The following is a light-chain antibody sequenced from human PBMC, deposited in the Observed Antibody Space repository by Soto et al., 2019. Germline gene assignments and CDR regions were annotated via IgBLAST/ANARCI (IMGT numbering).Light chain of an antibody. Sequence: QSALTQPASVSGSPGQSITISCTGTNSDVGYWNYVSWFQQHPGKAPKLIIFEVSKRPSGVSTRFSGSKSGNTASLTISGLQAEDEAEYYCTAHTSTSSYVFGSGTKLTVL. CDR2: EVS. CDR1: NSDVGYWNY. CDR3: TAHTSTSSYV. V-gene: IGLV2-14*01. J-gene: IGLJ1*01.